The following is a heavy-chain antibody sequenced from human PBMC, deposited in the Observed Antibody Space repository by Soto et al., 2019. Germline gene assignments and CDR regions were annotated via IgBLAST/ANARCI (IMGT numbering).Heavy chain of an antibody. CDR1: GYSISSGYY. Sequence: LFLTCGVSGYSISSGYYWGWIRQPPGKGLEWIGSIYHSGNTYYSPSLKSRVTILVDTSKNQFSLNLSSVTAADTAVYYCARTAVITLELNXWGRPPLVTVSX. CDR3: ARTAVITLELNX. J-gene: IGHJ4*02. CDR2: IYHSGNT. V-gene: IGHV4-38-2*01. D-gene: IGHD4-4*01.